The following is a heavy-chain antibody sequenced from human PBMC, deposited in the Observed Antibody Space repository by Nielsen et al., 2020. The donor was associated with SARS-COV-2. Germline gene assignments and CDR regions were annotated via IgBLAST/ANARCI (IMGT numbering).Heavy chain of an antibody. V-gene: IGHV3-23*01. CDR1: GFTFNIYA. D-gene: IGHD3-10*01. CDR3: AKDGVVLGDALDL. CDR2: VSASGGST. Sequence: ETLSLTCAASGFTFNIYAMAWVRRAPGRGLQWVTGVSASGGSTYYTDSVKGRFSISRDNSKNTLFLQMHSLRVEDTALYYCAKDGVVLGDALDLWGQGTMVTVSS. J-gene: IGHJ3*01.